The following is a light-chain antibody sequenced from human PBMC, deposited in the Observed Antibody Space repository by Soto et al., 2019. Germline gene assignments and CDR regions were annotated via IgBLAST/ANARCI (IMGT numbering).Light chain of an antibody. CDR1: QSVSSN. CDR2: GTY. Sequence: EIVMTQSPATLSVSPGARATLSCRASQSVSSNLAWYQQKPRQAPKLLIYGTYTTATGIPASCSGSGSGTDFPPTSSSLQYEDFAVYYCQQNNNWPLITFGQGTKLEIK. V-gene: IGKV3-15*01. J-gene: IGKJ2*01. CDR3: QQNNNWPLIT.